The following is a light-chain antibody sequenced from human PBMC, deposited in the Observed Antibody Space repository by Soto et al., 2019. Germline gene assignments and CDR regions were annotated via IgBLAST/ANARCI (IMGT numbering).Light chain of an antibody. J-gene: IGKJ1*01. Sequence: DIQMTQSPSSVSASVGDRITITCRASQGMGGRLAWFQQKPGKAPQYLIQAASILQSGVPSRFRGSGSGTEFILTINNLQPEDFASYFCLQVYSFPRTFGLGTKVEI. CDR1: QGMGGR. CDR3: LQVYSFPRT. V-gene: IGKV1-12*01. CDR2: AAS.